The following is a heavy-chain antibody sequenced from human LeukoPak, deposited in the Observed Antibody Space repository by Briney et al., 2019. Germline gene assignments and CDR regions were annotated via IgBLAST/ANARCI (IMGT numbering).Heavy chain of an antibody. V-gene: IGHV3-9*01. CDR3: AKGRNHYYDSSGYFLDY. Sequence: GGSLRLSCAASGFTFDDYAMHWVRQAPGKGLEWVSGISWDSGSIGYADSVKGRFTISRDNAKNSLYLQMNSLRAEDTALYYCAKGRNHYYDSSGYFLDYWGQGTLVTVSS. D-gene: IGHD3-22*01. CDR1: GFTFDDYA. CDR2: ISWDSGSI. J-gene: IGHJ4*02.